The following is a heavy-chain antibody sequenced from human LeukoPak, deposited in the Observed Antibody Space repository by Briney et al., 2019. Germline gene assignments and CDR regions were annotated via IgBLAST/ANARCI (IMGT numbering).Heavy chain of an antibody. Sequence: GGSLRLSCAASGFTFSSYVMSWVRQAPGKGLEWVSAISGSGGSTYYADSVKGRFTISRDNSKNTLYLQMNSLRAEDTAVYYCAKDQAASGYFDYWGQGTLVTVSS. V-gene: IGHV3-23*01. D-gene: IGHD6-13*01. CDR2: ISGSGGST. CDR3: AKDQAASGYFDY. CDR1: GFTFSSYV. J-gene: IGHJ4*02.